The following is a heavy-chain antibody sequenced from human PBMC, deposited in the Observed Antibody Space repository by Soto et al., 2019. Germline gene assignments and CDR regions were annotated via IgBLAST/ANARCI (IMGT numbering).Heavy chain of an antibody. CDR2: MNPNSGNT. CDR1: GYTFTSYD. Sequence: ASVKVSCKASGYTFTSYDINWVRQATGQGLEWMGWMNPNSGNTGYAQKFQGRVTMTRNTSISTAYMELSSLRSEDTAVYYCASGYCTNGLCSEWDMDVWGKGTTVTVSS. CDR3: ASGYCTNGLCSEWDMDV. J-gene: IGHJ6*03. V-gene: IGHV1-8*01. D-gene: IGHD2-8*01.